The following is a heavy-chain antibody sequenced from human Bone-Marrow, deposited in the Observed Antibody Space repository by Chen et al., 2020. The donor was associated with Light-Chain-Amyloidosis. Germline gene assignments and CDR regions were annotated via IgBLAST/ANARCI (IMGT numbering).Heavy chain of an antibody. D-gene: IGHD5-18*01. J-gene: IGHJ4*02. Sequence: QVPLQESGPGLVKPSETLSPTCAVSGGSMSSSRYYWGWIRQAPGQGLEWIAIFSYGETTYYNPSLKSRVTISVDTSKNQFSLKLSSVTAADTAVYYCARHNYGYSPPYYFDYWGQGTLVTVSS. V-gene: IGHV4-39*01. CDR3: ARHNYGYSPPYYFDY. CDR1: GGSMSSSRYY. CDR2: FSYGETT.